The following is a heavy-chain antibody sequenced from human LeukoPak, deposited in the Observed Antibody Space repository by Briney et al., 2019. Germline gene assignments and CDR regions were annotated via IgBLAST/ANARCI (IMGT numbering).Heavy chain of an antibody. Sequence: GGSLRLSCAASGFSFSYFGINWVRQAPGKGLEWVASISSSGSYIYYAGSVQGRFTISRDNAKTSLYLQMNSLRAEDTAVYYCARDYSSSWFLDVNWFDPWGQGTLVTVSS. CDR1: GFSFSYFG. CDR3: ARDYSSSWFLDVNWFDP. V-gene: IGHV3-21*01. D-gene: IGHD6-13*01. J-gene: IGHJ5*02. CDR2: ISSSGSYI.